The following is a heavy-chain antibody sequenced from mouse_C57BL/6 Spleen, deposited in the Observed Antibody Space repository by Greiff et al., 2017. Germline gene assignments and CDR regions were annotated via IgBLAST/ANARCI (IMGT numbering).Heavy chain of an antibody. Sequence: DVQLVESEGGLVQPGSSMKLSCTASGFTFSDYYMAWVRQVPEKGLEWVANINYDGSSTYYLDSLKSRFIISRDNAKNILYLQMSSLKSEDTATYYCARGGDSTGNAMDYWGQGTSVTVSS. CDR3: ARGGDSTGNAMDY. CDR1: GFTFSDYY. CDR2: INYDGSST. D-gene: IGHD2-1*01. J-gene: IGHJ4*01. V-gene: IGHV5-16*01.